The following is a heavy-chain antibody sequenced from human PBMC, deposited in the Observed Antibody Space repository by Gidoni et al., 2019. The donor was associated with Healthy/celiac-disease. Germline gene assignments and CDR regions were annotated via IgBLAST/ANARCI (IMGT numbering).Heavy chain of an antibody. J-gene: IGHJ4*02. D-gene: IGHD2-15*01. CDR2: IIPILGIA. Sequence: QVQLVQSGAEVKKPGSSVKVSCTASGGTFSSYTISWVRQAPGQGLEWMGRIIPILGIANYAQKFQGRVTITADKSTSTAYMELSSLRSEDTAVYYCARDRYCSGGSCYGYWGQGTLVTVSS. CDR3: ARDRYCSGGSCYGY. V-gene: IGHV1-69*08. CDR1: GGTFSSYT.